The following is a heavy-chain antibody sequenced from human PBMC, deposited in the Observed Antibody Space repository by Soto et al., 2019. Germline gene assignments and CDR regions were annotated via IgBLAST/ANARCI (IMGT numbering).Heavy chain of an antibody. V-gene: IGHV4-59*12. CDR2: IYYTGST. CDR3: ARGDSSGWPYFYHGMDV. CDR1: GGSISGSY. J-gene: IGHJ6*02. Sequence: NPSETLSLTCTVSGGSISGSYWSWIRQPPGKGLECIGHIYYTGSTTYNPSLRSRVTMSVDTSKNQFSLKLSSVTAADTAVYYCARGDSSGWPYFYHGMDVWGQGTTVTVSS. D-gene: IGHD6-25*01.